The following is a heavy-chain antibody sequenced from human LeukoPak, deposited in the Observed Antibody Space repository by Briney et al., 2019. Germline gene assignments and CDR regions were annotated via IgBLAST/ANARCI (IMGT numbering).Heavy chain of an antibody. CDR1: RGSISGYS. J-gene: IGHJ6*03. D-gene: IGHD3-10*01. V-gene: IGHV4-59*01. CDR3: ARELGTAYYGSGNYHYNALYYYLGV. Sequence: SETLSLTCTVSRGSISGYSWSWIRQSPGGGLEWIGYIYYSGDTAYNPSLRSRVTMSVDTSKNQFSLQLRSMTTADTAVYYCARELGTAYYGSGNYHYNALYYYLGVWGKGTTVTISS. CDR2: IYYSGDT.